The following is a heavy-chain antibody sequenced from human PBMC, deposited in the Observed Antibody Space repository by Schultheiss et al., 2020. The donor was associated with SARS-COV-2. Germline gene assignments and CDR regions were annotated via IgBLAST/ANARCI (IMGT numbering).Heavy chain of an antibody. Sequence: SETLSLTCTVSGGSISSYYWSWIRQPPGKGLEWIGRIYTSGSTNYNPSLKSRVTMSVDTSKNQFSLKLSSVTAADTAVYYCARDRTLVVPAANPYNWFDPWGQGTLVTVSS. V-gene: IGHV4-4*07. J-gene: IGHJ5*02. CDR1: GGSISSYY. CDR2: IYTSGST. CDR3: ARDRTLVVPAANPYNWFDP. D-gene: IGHD2-2*01.